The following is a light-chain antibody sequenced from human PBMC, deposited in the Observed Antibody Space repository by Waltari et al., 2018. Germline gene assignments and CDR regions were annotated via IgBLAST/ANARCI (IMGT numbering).Light chain of an antibody. J-gene: IGLJ3*02. CDR2: DVT. Sequence: QSALTQPASVSGSPGQSITISCTGTSSHVGGYNYVSWYQQHPGKAPKLMIYDVTKWPSGVSNRFSGSKSGNTASLTISGLQAEDEADYYCSSYTSSSTWVFGGGTKLTVL. CDR3: SSYTSSSTWV. CDR1: SSHVGGYNY. V-gene: IGLV2-14*01.